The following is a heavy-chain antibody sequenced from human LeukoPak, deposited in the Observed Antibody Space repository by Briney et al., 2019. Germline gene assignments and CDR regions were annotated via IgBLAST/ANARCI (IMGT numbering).Heavy chain of an antibody. CDR2: IIPIFGTA. CDR1: GGTFSGSSYG. V-gene: IGHV1-69*13. CDR3: ARVLAAAGTFDY. Sequence: SVKVSCKASGGTFSGSSYGISWVRQAPGQGLEWMGGIIPIFGTANYAQKFQGRVTITADESTSTAYMELSSLRSEDTAVYYCARVLAAAGTFDYWGQGTLVTVSS. D-gene: IGHD6-13*01. J-gene: IGHJ4*02.